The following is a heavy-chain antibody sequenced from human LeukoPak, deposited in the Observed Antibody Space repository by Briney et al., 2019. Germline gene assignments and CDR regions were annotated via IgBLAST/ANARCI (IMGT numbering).Heavy chain of an antibody. V-gene: IGHV3-23*01. CDR3: AKVGDNWDFDY. J-gene: IGHJ4*02. D-gene: IGHD3-16*01. CDR2: ISGSGGTT. Sequence: GRSLRLSCAASGFTFSSYAMSWVRQAPGKGLEWVSDISGSGGTTYYADSVKGRFTTSRDNSKNTLYLHMNSLRAEDTAVYYCAKVGDNWDFDYWGQGTLVSVSS. CDR1: GFTFSSYA.